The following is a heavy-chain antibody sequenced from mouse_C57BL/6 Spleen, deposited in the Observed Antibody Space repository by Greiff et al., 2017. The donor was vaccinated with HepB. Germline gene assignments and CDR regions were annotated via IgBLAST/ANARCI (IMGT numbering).Heavy chain of an antibody. CDR2: ISGGGGNT. J-gene: IGHJ2*01. Sequence: EVMLVESGGGLVKPGGSLKLSCAASGFTFSSYTMSWVRQTPEKRLEWVATISGGGGNTYYPDSVKGRFTISRDNAKNTLYLQMSSLRSEDTALYYCARRAYYSNYLDYWGQGTTLTVSS. D-gene: IGHD2-5*01. CDR3: ARRAYYSNYLDY. CDR1: GFTFSSYT. V-gene: IGHV5-9*01.